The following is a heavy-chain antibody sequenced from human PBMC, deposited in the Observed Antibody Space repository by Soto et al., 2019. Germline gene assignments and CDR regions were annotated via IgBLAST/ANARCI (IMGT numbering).Heavy chain of an antibody. D-gene: IGHD6-19*01. CDR1: GYTFTSYG. J-gene: IGHJ4*02. CDR3: ARGVRGWYLSFSGYFDY. Sequence: ASVKVSCKAPGYTFTSYGISWVRQAPGQGLEWMGWISAYNGNTNYAQRLQGRVTMTTDTSTSTAYMELRSLRSDDTAVYYCARGVRGWYLSFSGYFDYWGQGTLVTVSS. V-gene: IGHV1-18*01. CDR2: ISAYNGNT.